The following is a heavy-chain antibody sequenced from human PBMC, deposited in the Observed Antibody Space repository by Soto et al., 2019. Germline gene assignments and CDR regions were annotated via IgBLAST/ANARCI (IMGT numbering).Heavy chain of an antibody. CDR1: GGTFSSYA. Sequence: SVKVSCQASGGTFSSYAISWVRQAPGQGLEWMGGIIPIFGTANYAQKFQGRVTITEDTSTGTAYMELSSLRSEDTAVYYCARGTTGTTLNYWGQGTLVTVSS. D-gene: IGHD1-1*01. CDR3: ARGTTGTTLNY. V-gene: IGHV1-69*06. J-gene: IGHJ4*02. CDR2: IIPIFGTA.